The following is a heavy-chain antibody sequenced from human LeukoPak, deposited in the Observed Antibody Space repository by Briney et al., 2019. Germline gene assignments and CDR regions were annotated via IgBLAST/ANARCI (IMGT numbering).Heavy chain of an antibody. CDR3: ARELREHGVFDI. V-gene: IGHV1-2*02. Sequence: ASVKVSCKASGYTFTSYYMHWVRQATGQGLEWMGWINPNSGGTNYAQKFQGRVTMTRDTSISTAYMELSRLRSDDTAVYYCARELREHGVFDIWGQGTMVTVSS. CDR1: GYTFTSYY. J-gene: IGHJ3*02. D-gene: IGHD1-26*01. CDR2: INPNSGGT.